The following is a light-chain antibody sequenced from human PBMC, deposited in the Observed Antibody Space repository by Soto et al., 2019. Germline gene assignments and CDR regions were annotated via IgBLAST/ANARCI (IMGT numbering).Light chain of an antibody. CDR3: SSYTKATTLYA. Sequence: QAVVTQPASVSGSPGQSITISCTGTSSDVGGFDFVSWFQRRPGKAPRLIIYEVTNRPSGISYRFSGSKSGNTASLTISGLQAEDEGDYFCSSYTKATTLYAFGSGTKVTVL. CDR1: SSDVGGFDF. V-gene: IGLV2-14*01. J-gene: IGLJ1*01. CDR2: EVT.